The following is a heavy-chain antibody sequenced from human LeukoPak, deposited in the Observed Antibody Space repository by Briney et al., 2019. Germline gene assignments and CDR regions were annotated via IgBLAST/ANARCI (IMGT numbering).Heavy chain of an antibody. CDR3: ARVMSSTSSMGVFDI. D-gene: IGHD2-2*01. CDR2: IYHTGST. V-gene: IGHV4-30-2*01. J-gene: IGHJ3*02. Sequence: SETLSLTCTVSGGSISSGDYYWSWIRQPPGKGLEWVGYIYHTGSTYYNPSLKSRVTISVDRSKNQFSLKLSSVTAADTAVYYCARVMSSTSSMGVFDIWGQGTMVTVSS. CDR1: GGSISSGDYY.